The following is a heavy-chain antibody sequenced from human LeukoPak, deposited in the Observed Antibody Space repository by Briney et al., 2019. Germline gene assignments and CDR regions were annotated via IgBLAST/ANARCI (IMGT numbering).Heavy chain of an antibody. V-gene: IGHV1-2*02. D-gene: IGHD1-26*01. CDR3: ARPWEITMSERSYNWFDS. CDR2: INPNSGGT. Sequence: GASVKVSCKASGYTFTAYYIHWVRQAPGQGLEWMGRINPNSGGTNYAQKFQGRVTMTRDTSISTAYMELSRLRSDDTAVYFCARPWEITMSERSYNWFDSWGEGAQFTVSS. CDR1: GYTFTAYY. J-gene: IGHJ5*01.